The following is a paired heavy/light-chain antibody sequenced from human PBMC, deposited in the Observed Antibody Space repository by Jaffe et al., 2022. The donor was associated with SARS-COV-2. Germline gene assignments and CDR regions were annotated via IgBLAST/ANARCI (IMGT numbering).Light chain of an antibody. Sequence: DIQMTQSPSTLSASVGDRVTITCRASQTIFTWLAWYQQKPGRAPNLLIYKASTLESGVPSRFSGSGSGTEFTLTISSLQPDDFATYYCQQHSAFPGTFGQGTKVEI. CDR1: QTIFTW. CDR2: KAS. V-gene: IGKV1-5*03. CDR3: QQHSAFPGT. J-gene: IGKJ1*01.
Heavy chain of an antibody. CDR2: IWPGDSDA. D-gene: IGHD6-19*01. Sequence: EVQLVQSGEEVKKPGESLKISCTVSGYTFTNYWIGWVRRMPGKGLEWMGVIWPGDSDARYSPSFQGQVTMSVDKSISTAYLQWSSLKASDTAMYYCVRGAHDTAVVGRYFDYWGQGTLVTVSS. CDR3: VRGAHDTAVVGRYFDY. V-gene: IGHV5-51*01. CDR1: GYTFTNYW. J-gene: IGHJ4*02.